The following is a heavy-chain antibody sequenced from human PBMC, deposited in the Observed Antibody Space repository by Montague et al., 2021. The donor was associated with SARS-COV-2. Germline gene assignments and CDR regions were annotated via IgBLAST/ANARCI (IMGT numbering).Heavy chain of an antibody. J-gene: IGHJ4*02. D-gene: IGHD2-21*02. V-gene: IGHV4-39*01. CDR2: IYYSGST. CDR1: GASISIGSYY. CDR3: ARLASGCWVVTLDD. Sequence: SETLSLTCTVSGASISIGSYYWGWIRQPPGKRLEWIGCIYYSGSTYYNPSLKSRVTISVDTSKNQLSLKLSSVTAADTAVYYCARLASGCWVVTLDDWGQGTLVTVSS.